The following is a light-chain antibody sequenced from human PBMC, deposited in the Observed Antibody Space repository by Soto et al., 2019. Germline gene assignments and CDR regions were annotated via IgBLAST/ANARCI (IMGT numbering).Light chain of an antibody. Sequence: DIQMTQSPSSLSASVGDRVTITCRASQGISIYLAWFQQKPGKAPKSLIYAASTLQSGVPSKITGGGSGINFNLTISSLQPEDSATYYCQQYNTYPRTFGQGTKVEVK. CDR3: QQYNTYPRT. CDR1: QGISIY. V-gene: IGKV1-16*02. CDR2: AAS. J-gene: IGKJ1*01.